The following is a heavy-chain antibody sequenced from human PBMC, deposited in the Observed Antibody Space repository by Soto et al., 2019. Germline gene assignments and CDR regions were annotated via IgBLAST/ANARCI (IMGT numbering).Heavy chain of an antibody. Sequence: EVQLVESGGGLVQPGRSLRLTCAASGFTFNDYSMHWVRQAPGKGLEWVSGSSWNSGSRGYAHSVQGRFTISRDSAQNSLYLQMNSLKPEDKSLYYCAKDLRSSSWYSISFFDYWGQGALVTVSS. V-gene: IGHV3-9*01. CDR2: SSWNSGSR. J-gene: IGHJ4*02. CDR3: AKDLRSSSWYSISFFDY. CDR1: GFTFNDYS. D-gene: IGHD6-13*01.